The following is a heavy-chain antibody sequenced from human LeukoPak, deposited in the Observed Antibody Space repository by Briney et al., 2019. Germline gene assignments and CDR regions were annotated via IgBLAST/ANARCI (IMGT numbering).Heavy chain of an antibody. J-gene: IGHJ4*02. CDR1: GDSISGGSHY. D-gene: IGHD1-20*01. Sequence: SETLSLTCTVSGDSISGGSHYWAWIRQPPGKGLEWIGSVYHSASTYDNPSLKSRVTISVDTSKNRFSLKLSSVTAADTAVYYCAREGITGTTNFDYWGQGTLVTVSS. CDR2: VYHSAST. CDR3: AREGITGTTNFDY. V-gene: IGHV4-39*07.